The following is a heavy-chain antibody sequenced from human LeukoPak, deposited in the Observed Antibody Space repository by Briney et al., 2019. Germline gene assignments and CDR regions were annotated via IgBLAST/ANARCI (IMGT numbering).Heavy chain of an antibody. D-gene: IGHD5-18*01. Sequence: PGRSLRLSCAASGFTFSSYGMHWVRQAPGKGLEWVAVISYDGSNKYYADSVKGRFTISRDNSKNTLYLQMNSLRAEDTAVYYCAKDSRWGYSYGKPSFDYWGQGTLVTVSS. J-gene: IGHJ4*02. CDR1: GFTFSSYG. CDR3: AKDSRWGYSYGKPSFDY. V-gene: IGHV3-30*18. CDR2: ISYDGSNK.